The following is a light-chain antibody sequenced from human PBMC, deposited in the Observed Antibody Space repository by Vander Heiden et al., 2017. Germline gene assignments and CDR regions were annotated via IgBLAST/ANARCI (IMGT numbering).Light chain of an antibody. V-gene: IGKV1-39*01. CDR1: QSISYY. Sequence: DSQMTQSPSSLSASVGDRVTITCRASQSISYYLNWYQQKPGKAPKLLIYAASSLQSGVPSRFSGSGSGTDFTLTISSLQPEDFATYYCQQSDSPPWAFGQGTKVEIK. J-gene: IGKJ1*01. CDR3: QQSDSPPWA. CDR2: AAS.